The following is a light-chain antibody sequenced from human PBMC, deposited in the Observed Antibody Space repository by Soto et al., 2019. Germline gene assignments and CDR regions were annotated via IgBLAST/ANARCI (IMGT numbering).Light chain of an antibody. CDR1: QSISSY. Sequence: DIQMTQSPSSLSASVGDRVTITCRASQSISSYLNWYQQKPGKAPKLLIYAASSLQSGVPSRFNGSGSGTDFTLTISSLQPEDFATYYCQQSYSTPFPFGPGTKVDIK. CDR2: AAS. J-gene: IGKJ3*01. V-gene: IGKV1-39*01. CDR3: QQSYSTPFP.